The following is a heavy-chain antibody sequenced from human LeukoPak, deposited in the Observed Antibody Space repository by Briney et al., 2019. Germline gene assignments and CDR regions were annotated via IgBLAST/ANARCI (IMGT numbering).Heavy chain of an antibody. V-gene: IGHV4-4*02. D-gene: IGHD3-22*01. CDR2: IFYSGST. CDR3: ARVPYYYDSSGYYRGAFDI. CDR1: GGSISSSNW. J-gene: IGHJ3*02. Sequence: SGTLSLTCAVSGGSISSSNWWSWVRQPPGKGLEWIGEIFYSGSTNYNPSLKSRIIISVDKSKNQFSLKLSSVTAADTAVYYCARVPYYYDSSGYYRGAFDIWGQGTMVTVSS.